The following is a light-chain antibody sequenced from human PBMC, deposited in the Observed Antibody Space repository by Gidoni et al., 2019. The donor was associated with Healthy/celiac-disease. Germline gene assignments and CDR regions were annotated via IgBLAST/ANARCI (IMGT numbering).Light chain of an antibody. Sequence: DIQMTQSPSSLSASVGDRVTSTCRASQSISSYLNWYQQKPGKAPKLLIYAASSLQSGVPSRFSCSGSGTDFTLPISSLQPEDFATYYCQQSYSTGLTFGGGTKVEIK. CDR2: AAS. J-gene: IGKJ4*01. V-gene: IGKV1-39*01. CDR3: QQSYSTGLT. CDR1: QSISSY.